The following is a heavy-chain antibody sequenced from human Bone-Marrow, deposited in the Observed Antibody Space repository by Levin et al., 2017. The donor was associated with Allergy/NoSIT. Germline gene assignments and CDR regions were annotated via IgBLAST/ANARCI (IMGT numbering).Heavy chain of an antibody. Sequence: ASETLSLTCSVSSGPISSGNYFWGWIRQPAGEKLEWIGRVYTSGSTTYSPSLKSRVSMSLDTSKNQISLKLRTVTAADTAVYFCARSQWPTADAFDIWGQGIMDTVSS. CDR3: ARSQWPTADAFDI. CDR1: SGPISSGNYF. CDR2: VYTSGST. J-gene: IGHJ3*02. V-gene: IGHV4-61*02. D-gene: IGHD6-19*01.